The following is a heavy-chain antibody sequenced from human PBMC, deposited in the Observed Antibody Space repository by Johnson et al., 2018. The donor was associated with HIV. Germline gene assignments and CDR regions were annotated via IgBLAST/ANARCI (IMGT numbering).Heavy chain of an antibody. J-gene: IGHJ3*02. CDR1: GFTFSSYA. CDR2: ISYDGNNK. Sequence: VQLVESGGGVVQPGGCLRLSCVASGFTFSSYAMHWVRQAPGKGLEWMALISYDGNNKHYADSVQGRFTISRDSSKNTLYLQMNSLRAEDTALYYCARGGLGFQNIHDPLDIWGQGTMVTVSS. D-gene: IGHD1/OR15-1a*01. CDR3: ARGGLGFQNIHDPLDI. V-gene: IGHV3-30-3*01.